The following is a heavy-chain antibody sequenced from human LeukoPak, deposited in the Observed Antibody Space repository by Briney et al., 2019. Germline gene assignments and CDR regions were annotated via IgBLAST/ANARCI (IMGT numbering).Heavy chain of an antibody. D-gene: IGHD6-19*01. Sequence: PGGSLRLSCAASGFTFSSYSMNWVRQAPGKGLEWVSSISSSSSYIYYADSVKGRFTISRDNAKNSLYLQMNSLRAEDTAVYYCAKGGTSKQWLVGGAFDIWGQGTMVTVSS. CDR1: GFTFSSYS. CDR3: AKGGTSKQWLVGGAFDI. V-gene: IGHV3-21*01. CDR2: ISSSSSYI. J-gene: IGHJ3*02.